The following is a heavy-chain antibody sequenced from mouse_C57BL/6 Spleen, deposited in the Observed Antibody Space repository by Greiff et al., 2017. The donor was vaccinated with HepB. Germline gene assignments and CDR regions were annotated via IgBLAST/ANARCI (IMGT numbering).Heavy chain of an antibody. J-gene: IGHJ2*01. CDR1: GYTFTSYW. CDR2: INPSDGGT. Sequence: QVQLHQPGAELVKPGASVKLSCKASGYTFTSYWMHWVKQRPGQGLEWIGNINPSDGGTNYNEKFKSKATLTVDKSSSTAYMQLSSLTSEDSAVYYLSRGVCDGSSPLGYWGQGTTLTVSS. D-gene: IGHD1-1*01. V-gene: IGHV1-53*01. CDR3: SRGVCDGSSPLGY.